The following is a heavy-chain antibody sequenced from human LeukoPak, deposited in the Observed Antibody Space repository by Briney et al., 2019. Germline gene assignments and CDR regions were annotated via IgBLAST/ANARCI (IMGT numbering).Heavy chain of an antibody. CDR3: ARIAYYYDSSGPNRPLYYFDY. J-gene: IGHJ4*02. CDR1: GGSFSGYY. Sequence: SETLSLTCAVYGGSFSGYYWTWIRQPPGKGLEWIGYIYYSGSTNYNPSLKSRVTISVDTSKNQFSLKLSSVTAADTAVYYCARIAYYYDSSGPNRPLYYFDYWGRGTLVTVSS. CDR2: IYYSGST. V-gene: IGHV4-59*01. D-gene: IGHD3-22*01.